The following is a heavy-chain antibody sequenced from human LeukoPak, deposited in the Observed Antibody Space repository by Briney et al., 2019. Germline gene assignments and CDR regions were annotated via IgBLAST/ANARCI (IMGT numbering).Heavy chain of an antibody. J-gene: IGHJ4*02. CDR3: ARDPGYSSSPYYLDY. V-gene: IGHV3-23*01. CDR2: ISGSGGST. CDR1: GFTFSSYA. Sequence: PGGSLRLSCAASGFTFSSYAMSWVRQAPGKGLEWVSAISGSGGSTYYADSVKGRFTISRDNSKNTLYLQMNSLRAEDTAVYYCARDPGYSSSPYYLDYWGQGTLVTVSS. D-gene: IGHD6-13*01.